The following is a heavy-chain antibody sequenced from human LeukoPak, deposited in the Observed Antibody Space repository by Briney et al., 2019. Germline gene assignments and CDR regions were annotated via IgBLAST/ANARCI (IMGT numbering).Heavy chain of an antibody. D-gene: IGHD5-18*01. CDR2: IRYDGSNK. Sequence: PGGSLRLSCAASGFTFSSYGMHWVRQAPGKGLEWVAFIRYDGSNKYYADSVKGRFTISRDNSKNTLYLQMNSLRAEDTAVYYCAKGDRGYSYGCSLDYWGQGTLVTVSS. V-gene: IGHV3-30*02. CDR3: AKGDRGYSYGCSLDY. J-gene: IGHJ4*02. CDR1: GFTFSSYG.